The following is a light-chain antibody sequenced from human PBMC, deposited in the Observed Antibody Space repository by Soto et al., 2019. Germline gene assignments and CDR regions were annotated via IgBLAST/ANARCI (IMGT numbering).Light chain of an antibody. Sequence: EIVWTQSPGTLSLSPGERATLSCRASQSVSSSYLAWYQQKPGQAPRLLIYGASSRATGIPDRFSGSGSGTDFTLTITRLEPEDCAVYYCQQYGSSPPYTFGQGNKLEIK. J-gene: IGKJ2*01. V-gene: IGKV3-20*01. CDR3: QQYGSSPPYT. CDR2: GAS. CDR1: QSVSSSY.